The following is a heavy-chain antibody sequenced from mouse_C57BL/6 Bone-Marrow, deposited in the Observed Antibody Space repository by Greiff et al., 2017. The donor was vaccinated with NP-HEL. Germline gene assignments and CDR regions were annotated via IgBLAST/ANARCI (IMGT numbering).Heavy chain of an antibody. CDR1: GFTFSSYG. D-gene: IGHD2-5*01. J-gene: IGHJ4*01. CDR3: AGHSNYAMDY. V-gene: IGHV5-6*02. Sequence: DVMLVESGGDLVKPGGSLKLSCAASGFTFSSYGMSWVRQTPDKRLEWVATISSGGSYTYYPDSVKGRFTISRDNAKNTLYLQMSSLKSEDTAMYYCAGHSNYAMDYWGQGTSVTVSS. CDR2: ISSGGSYT.